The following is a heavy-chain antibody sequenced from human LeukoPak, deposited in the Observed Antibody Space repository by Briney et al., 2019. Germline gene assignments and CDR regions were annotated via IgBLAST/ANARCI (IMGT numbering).Heavy chain of an antibody. CDR3: ARGHNFGRLHPFDY. J-gene: IGHJ4*02. V-gene: IGHV3-66*01. D-gene: IGHD3-9*01. CDR1: GFTVSSNY. CDR2: IYSGGST. Sequence: PGRALRLSCAASGFTVSSNYMSWVRQAPGKGLEWVSVIYSGGSTYYADSVKGRFTISRDNSKNTLYLQMNNLRAEDTAVYYCARGHNFGRLHPFDYWGQGTLVTVSS.